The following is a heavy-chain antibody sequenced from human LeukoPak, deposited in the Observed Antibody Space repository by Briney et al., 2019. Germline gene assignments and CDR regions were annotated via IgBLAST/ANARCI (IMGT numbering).Heavy chain of an antibody. CDR1: GFTFSSYN. D-gene: IGHD5-12*01. V-gene: IGHV3-30*02. CDR2: IRLDGNNK. Sequence: GGSLRPSCAASGFTFSSYNMHWVRQPPGKGLEWVAFIRLDGNNKYYADSVKGRFTISRDNSKNTLFLQMNSLRAEDTAVYYCAKDFGYGVDYWGQGTLVTVSS. J-gene: IGHJ4*02. CDR3: AKDFGYGVDY.